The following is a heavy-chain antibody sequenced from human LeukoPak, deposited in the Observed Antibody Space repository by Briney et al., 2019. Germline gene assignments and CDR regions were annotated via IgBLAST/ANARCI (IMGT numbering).Heavy chain of an antibody. J-gene: IGHJ4*02. V-gene: IGHV4-59*08. Sequence: PSETLSLTCTVSGGSISSYYWSWIRQPPGKGLEWIGYIYYSGSTNYNPSLKSRVTIAVDTPKNQFSLKLSSVTAADTAVYYCARSSYYDILTGLDYWGQGTLVTVSS. CDR3: ARSSYYDILTGLDY. D-gene: IGHD3-9*01. CDR1: GGSISSYY. CDR2: IYYSGST.